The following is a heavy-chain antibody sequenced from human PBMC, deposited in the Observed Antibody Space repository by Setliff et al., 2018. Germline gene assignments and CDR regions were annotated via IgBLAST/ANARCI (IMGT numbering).Heavy chain of an antibody. CDR1: GGSISSGGYY. J-gene: IGHJ3*02. D-gene: IGHD5-18*01. CDR2: IYYSGST. Sequence: SETLSLTCTVSGGSISSGGYYWSWIRQHPGKGLEWIGYIYYSGSTYYNPSLKSRVTISVDTSKNQFSLKLSSVTAADTAVYYCARVYADTVDAFAIWGQGTMVTVS. V-gene: IGHV4-31*03. CDR3: ARVYADTVDAFAI.